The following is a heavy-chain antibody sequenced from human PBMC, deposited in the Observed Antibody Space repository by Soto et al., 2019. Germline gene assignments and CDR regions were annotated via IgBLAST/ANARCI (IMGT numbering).Heavy chain of an antibody. V-gene: IGHV4-59*01. CDR3: ARIGAYSYGMWYFDY. Sequence: PSETLSLTCTVSGGSISSYYWSWIRQPPGKGLEWIGYIYYSGSTNYNPSLKSRVTISVDTSKNQFSLKMSSVTAADTAVYYCARIGAYSYGMWYFDYWGQGTLVTVSS. CDR2: IYYSGST. J-gene: IGHJ4*02. D-gene: IGHD5-18*01. CDR1: GGSISSYY.